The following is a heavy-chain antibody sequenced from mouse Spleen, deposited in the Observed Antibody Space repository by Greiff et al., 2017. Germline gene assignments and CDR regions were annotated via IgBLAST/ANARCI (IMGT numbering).Heavy chain of an antibody. CDR3: ARRDSLLRPWFAY. V-gene: IGHV2-2*01. CDR2: IWSGGST. Sequence: VQLQQSGPGLVQPSQSLSITCTVSGFSLTSYGVHWVRQSPGKGLEWLGVIWSGGSTDYNAAFISRLSISKDNSKSQVFFKMNSLQAVDTAIYYCARRDSLLRPWFAYWGQGTLVTVSA. D-gene: IGHD1-2*01. CDR1: GFSLTSYG. J-gene: IGHJ3*01.